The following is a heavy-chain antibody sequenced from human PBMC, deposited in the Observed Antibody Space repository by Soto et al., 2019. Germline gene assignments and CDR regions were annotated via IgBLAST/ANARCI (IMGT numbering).Heavy chain of an antibody. CDR2: ISSSGSTI. CDR1: GFTFSSYS. V-gene: IGHV3-48*02. D-gene: IGHD3-22*01. J-gene: IGHJ4*02. CDR3: ARGNPITMIVVVAPDFDY. Sequence: EVQLVESGGGLVQPGGSLRLSCAASGFTFSSYSMNWVRQAPGKGLEWVSYISSSGSTIYYADSVKGRFTISRDNAKNSLYLQMNSRRDEDTAVYYCARGNPITMIVVVAPDFDYWGQGTLVTVSS.